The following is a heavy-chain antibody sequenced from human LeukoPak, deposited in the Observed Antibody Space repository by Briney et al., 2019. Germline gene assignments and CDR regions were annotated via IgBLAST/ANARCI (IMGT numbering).Heavy chain of an antibody. CDR3: ARDRGGGHMDV. V-gene: IGHV3-9*01. Sequence: PGRSLRLSCAASGFTFDDYAMHWVRQAPGKGLEWVSGINWNSNRISYADSVKGRFTISRDNAKNSLYLQMNSLRAEDTALYYCARDRGGGHMDVWGKGTTVTISS. J-gene: IGHJ6*03. CDR1: GFTFDDYA. D-gene: IGHD2-15*01. CDR2: INWNSNRI.